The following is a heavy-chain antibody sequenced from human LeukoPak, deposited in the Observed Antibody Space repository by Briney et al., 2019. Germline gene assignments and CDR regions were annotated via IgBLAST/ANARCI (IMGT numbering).Heavy chain of an antibody. CDR1: GFTVSSNY. CDR2: IYSGGST. D-gene: IGHD6-19*01. Sequence: GGSLRLSCAASGFTVSSNYMSWVRQAPGKGREWVSVIYSGGSTYYADSVKGRFTISRHNSKNTLYLQMNSLRAEDTAVYYCASSVPAVAVDYWGQGTLVTVSS. J-gene: IGHJ4*02. CDR3: ASSVPAVAVDY. V-gene: IGHV3-53*04.